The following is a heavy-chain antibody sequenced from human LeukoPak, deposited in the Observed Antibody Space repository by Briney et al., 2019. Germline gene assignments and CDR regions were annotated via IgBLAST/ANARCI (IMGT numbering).Heavy chain of an antibody. Sequence: GESLKISCKGSGYNLMNYWFAWVRQMPGKGLEWMGIIYPGDSEIRYSPSFQGQVTISADKSISTAYLQWSSLKASDTAMYYCAIRYYYDSSGYLPDYWVQGTLVTVSS. CDR3: AIRYYYDSSGYLPDY. CDR2: IYPGDSEI. D-gene: IGHD3-22*01. CDR1: GYNLMNYW. J-gene: IGHJ4*02. V-gene: IGHV5-51*01.